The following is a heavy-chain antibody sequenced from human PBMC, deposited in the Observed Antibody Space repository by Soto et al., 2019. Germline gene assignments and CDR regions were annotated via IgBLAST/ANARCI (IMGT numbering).Heavy chain of an antibody. J-gene: IGHJ4*02. Sequence: QVQLVQSGAEVKKPGASVKVSCKASGYTFTSYGISWVRQAPGQGLEWMGWISAYNGNTNYAQKLQGRVTMTTDTSTSTAYMELRSLRSDDTAVYYCAGNYCTNGVCYKGGGLGYWGQGTLVTVSS. V-gene: IGHV1-18*04. D-gene: IGHD2-8*01. CDR1: GYTFTSYG. CDR2: ISAYNGNT. CDR3: AGNYCTNGVCYKGGGLGY.